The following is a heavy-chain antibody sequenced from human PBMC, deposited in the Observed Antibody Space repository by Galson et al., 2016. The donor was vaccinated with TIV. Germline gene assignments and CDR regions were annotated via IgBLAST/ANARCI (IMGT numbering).Heavy chain of an antibody. J-gene: IGHJ6*02. Sequence: SLRLSCAASGFTFSTKSMSWVRQAPGKGLEWVSAISGSGGTTYYADSVKGRFTISRDNSNKTLYLQMNSLRAEDRAVYYCAKGPGNYPYHYYGVDVWGQGTTVT. CDR3: AKGPGNYPYHYYGVDV. CDR2: ISGSGGTT. D-gene: IGHD3-16*02. V-gene: IGHV3-23*01. CDR1: GFTFSTKS.